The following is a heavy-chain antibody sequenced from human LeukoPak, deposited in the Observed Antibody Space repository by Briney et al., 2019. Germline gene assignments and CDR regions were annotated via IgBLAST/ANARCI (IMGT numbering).Heavy chain of an antibody. D-gene: IGHD4-17*01. Sequence: SETLSLTWTVSGXSISSSSHYWGWFRQPPGKGLEWIGYIYYSGSSFCNPSLKSRVTMSVDTSKNQFSLRLNSVTAADTAVYYCARGPTVTTDYWGQGTLVTVSS. J-gene: IGHJ4*02. CDR1: GXSISSSSHY. CDR3: ARGPTVTTDY. CDR2: IYYSGSS. V-gene: IGHV4-39*01.